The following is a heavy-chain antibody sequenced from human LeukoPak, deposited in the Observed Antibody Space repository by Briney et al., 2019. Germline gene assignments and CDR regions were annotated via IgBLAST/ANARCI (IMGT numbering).Heavy chain of an antibody. CDR1: GGSISSYC. CDR3: ARHREYYESSGYGTSFDY. V-gene: IGHV4-59*08. Sequence: SETLSLTCTVSGGSISSYCWSWIRQPPGKGLEWIGHIFYSGSTNYHPSLKSRVTISEDTSKNQFSLKLTSVTAADTAVYYCARHREYYESSGYGTSFDYWGQGTLVTVSS. CDR2: IFYSGST. J-gene: IGHJ4*02. D-gene: IGHD3-22*01.